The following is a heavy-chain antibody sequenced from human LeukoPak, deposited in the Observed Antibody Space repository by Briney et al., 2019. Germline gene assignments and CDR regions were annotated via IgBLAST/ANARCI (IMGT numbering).Heavy chain of an antibody. Sequence: SETLSLTCSVSGYSISSGNYWGLIRLPPGKGLQWIGSIYHSGSTYYNASLKSRVTISVDTSKNQFSLKLSSVTAADTAVYYCAKGYCRGNSCYDDRGAFDYWGQGTLVTVSS. CDR1: GYSISSGNY. CDR3: AKGYCRGNSCYDDRGAFDY. V-gene: IGHV4-38-2*02. CDR2: IYHSGST. D-gene: IGHD2-2*01. J-gene: IGHJ4*02.